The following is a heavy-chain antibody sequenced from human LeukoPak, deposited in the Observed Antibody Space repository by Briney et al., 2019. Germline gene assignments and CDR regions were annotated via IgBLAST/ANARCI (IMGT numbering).Heavy chain of an antibody. J-gene: IGHJ4*02. CDR1: GGSISSYY. CDR3: AGLNQAGTRTYIDY. D-gene: IGHD6-19*01. Sequence: SETLSLTCTVSGGSISSYYWSWIRQPAGKGLEWIGRIYTSGSTNYNPSLKSRVTISVDTSKNQFSLKLSSVTAADTAVYYCAGLNQAGTRTYIDYWGQGTLVTVSS. V-gene: IGHV4-4*07. CDR2: IYTSGST.